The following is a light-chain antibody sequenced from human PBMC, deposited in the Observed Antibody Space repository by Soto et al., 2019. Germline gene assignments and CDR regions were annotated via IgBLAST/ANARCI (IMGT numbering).Light chain of an antibody. J-gene: IGKJ3*01. Sequence: ETVLTQSPATLSLSPGERATLSCRASQNVDNYLAWYQQKPGQAPRLLIYDASNRATGIPARFTGSGSGTDFSLTNSSLEPEDFAVYYCQQRGDWPPFTFGPGTTVDIK. CDR1: QNVDNY. V-gene: IGKV3-11*01. CDR3: QQRGDWPPFT. CDR2: DAS.